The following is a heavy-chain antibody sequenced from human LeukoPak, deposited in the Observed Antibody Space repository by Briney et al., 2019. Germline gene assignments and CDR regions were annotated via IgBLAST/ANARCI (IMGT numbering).Heavy chain of an antibody. V-gene: IGHV4-39*07. Sequence: SETLSLTCTVSGGSISSSSYYWGWIRQPPGKGLEWIGSIYYTGSTNYNPSLKSRVTISLDTPKKQFSLKLSSVTTADTAVYYRASVRGYSSGWYASGFDPWGQGTLVTVSS. J-gene: IGHJ5*02. CDR3: ASVRGYSSGWYASGFDP. D-gene: IGHD6-19*01. CDR1: GGSISSSSYY. CDR2: IYYTGST.